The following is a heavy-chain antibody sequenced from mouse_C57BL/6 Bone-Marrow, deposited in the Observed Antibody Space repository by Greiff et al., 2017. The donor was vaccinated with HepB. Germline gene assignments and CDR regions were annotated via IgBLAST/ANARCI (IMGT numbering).Heavy chain of an antibody. D-gene: IGHD1-1*01. CDR2: ISSGSSTI. CDR3: GRGDYGSSYNYFDY. V-gene: IGHV5-17*01. J-gene: IGHJ2*01. Sequence: DVKLVESGGGLVKPGGSLKLSCAASGFTFSDYGMHWVRQAPEKGLEWVAYISSGSSTIYYADTVKGRFTISRDNAKNTLFLQMTSLRSEDTAMYYCGRGDYGSSYNYFDYWGQGTTLTVSS. CDR1: GFTFSDYG.